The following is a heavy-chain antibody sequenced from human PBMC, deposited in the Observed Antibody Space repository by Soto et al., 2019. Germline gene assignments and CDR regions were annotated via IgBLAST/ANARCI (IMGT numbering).Heavy chain of an antibody. Sequence: GGSLRLSCAASGFTFSSYAMHWVRQAPGKGLEWVAVISYDGSNKYYADSVKGRFTISRDNSKNTLYLQMNSLRAEDTPVYYFARASEDFWRGYCTSAFDIWGQGTMVTVSS. V-gene: IGHV3-30-3*01. CDR3: ARASEDFWRGYCTSAFDI. CDR2: ISYDGSNK. CDR1: GFTFSSYA. J-gene: IGHJ3*02. D-gene: IGHD3-3*01.